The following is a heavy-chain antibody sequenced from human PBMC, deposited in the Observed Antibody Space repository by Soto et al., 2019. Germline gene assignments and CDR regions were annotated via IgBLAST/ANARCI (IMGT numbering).Heavy chain of an antibody. CDR2: ISNDVRNI. V-gene: IGHV3-30*18. CDR3: VKDTLGGMTPVFMPGPD. CDR1: GLTFSTYG. D-gene: IGHD2-2*01. J-gene: IGHJ4*02. Sequence: VQLVESGGGVVQPGRSLRLSCAASGLTFSTYGFHWVRQAPGKGLEWVAVISNDVRNIHSAESVKGRFTNSRDNSKNTLYLQMNSLRPNDTAVYYCVKDTLGGMTPVFMPGPDWGQVTLVTVSS.